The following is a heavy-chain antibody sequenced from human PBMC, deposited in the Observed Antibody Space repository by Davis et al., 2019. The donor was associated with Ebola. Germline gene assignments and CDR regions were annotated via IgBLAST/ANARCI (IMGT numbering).Heavy chain of an antibody. D-gene: IGHD5-12*01. Sequence: ASVKVSCKASGYTFTGYYMHWVRQAPGQGLEWMGWINPNSGGTNYAQKFQGRVTMTRDTSISTAYMELSRLRSDDTAVYYCARLYSGYDHTVGDYWGQGTLVTVSS. CDR1: GYTFTGYY. V-gene: IGHV1-2*02. CDR3: ARLYSGYDHTVGDY. CDR2: INPNSGGT. J-gene: IGHJ4*02.